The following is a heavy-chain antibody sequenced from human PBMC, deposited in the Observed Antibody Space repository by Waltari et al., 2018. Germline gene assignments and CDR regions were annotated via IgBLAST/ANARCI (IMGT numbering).Heavy chain of an antibody. V-gene: IGHV1-69*10. CDR1: GGTFSSYA. CDR2: IIPILGIA. D-gene: IGHD5-12*01. Sequence: QVQLVQSGAEVKKPGSSVKVSCKASGGTFSSYAISWVRQAPGQGLEWMGGIIPILGIANYAQKFQGRVTITADKSTSTAYMELSSLRSEDTAVYYCARGPQRDGYNSGSPRAIITTDWFDPWGQGTLVTVSS. CDR3: ARGPQRDGYNSGSPRAIITTDWFDP. J-gene: IGHJ5*02.